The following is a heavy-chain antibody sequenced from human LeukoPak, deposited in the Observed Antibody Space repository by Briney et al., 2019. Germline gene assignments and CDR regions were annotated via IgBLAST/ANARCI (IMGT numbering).Heavy chain of an antibody. Sequence: PGGSLRLSCAASGFTFSSYWMHWVRQAPGKGLVWVSRINSDGSSTSYADSVKGRLTISRDNAKNTLYLQMNSLRAEDTAVCYCAREFSYYGSGRPLDYWGQGTLVTVSS. CDR3: AREFSYYGSGRPLDY. D-gene: IGHD3-10*01. CDR2: INSDGSST. V-gene: IGHV3-74*01. CDR1: GFTFSSYW. J-gene: IGHJ4*02.